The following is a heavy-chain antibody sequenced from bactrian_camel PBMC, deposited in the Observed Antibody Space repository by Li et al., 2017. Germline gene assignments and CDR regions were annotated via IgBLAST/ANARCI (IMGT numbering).Heavy chain of an antibody. CDR2: IYTGGDTT. Sequence: HVQLVESGGGSVQAGSSLSLSCAASGAMFGSYCMGWFRQAPGKEYEVVARIYTGGDTTFYADSVKGRFTISQDTRSNTLYLQMHSLKPEDTAMYYCAARRGTCYSAKRPSAYPYWGQGTQVTVS. J-gene: IGHJ4*01. V-gene: IGHV3S1*01. CDR3: AARRGTCYSAKRPSAYPY. D-gene: IGHD2*01. CDR1: GAMFGSYC.